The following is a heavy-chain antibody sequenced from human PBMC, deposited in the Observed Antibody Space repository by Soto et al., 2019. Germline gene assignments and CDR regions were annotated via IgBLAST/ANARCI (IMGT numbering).Heavy chain of an antibody. CDR2: IIPIFGTA. CDR3: ARDSPYYYDSSGYYYD. V-gene: IGHV1-69*13. Sequence: GASVKVSCKASGGTFSSYAISWVRQAPGQGLEWMGGIIPIFGTANYAQKFQGRVTITADESTSTAYMELSSLRSEDTAVYYCARDSPYYYDSSGYYYDWGQGTLVTVSS. D-gene: IGHD3-22*01. CDR1: GGTFSSYA. J-gene: IGHJ4*02.